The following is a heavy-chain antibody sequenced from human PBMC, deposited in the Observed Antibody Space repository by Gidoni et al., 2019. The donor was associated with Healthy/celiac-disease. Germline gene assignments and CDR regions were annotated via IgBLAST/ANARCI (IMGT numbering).Heavy chain of an antibody. CDR2: IKQDGSEK. D-gene: IGHD4-17*01. CDR3: ARDVEDYGDYYNYYYYYYMDV. V-gene: IGHV3-7*03. CDR1: GFTFSSYW. Sequence: EVQLVESGGGLVQPGGSLRLSCAASGFTFSSYWMSWVRQAPGKGLEWVANIKQDGSEKYYVDSVKGRFTISRDNAKNSLYLQMNSLRAEDTAVYYCARDVEDYGDYYNYYYYYYMDVWGKGTTVTVSS. J-gene: IGHJ6*03.